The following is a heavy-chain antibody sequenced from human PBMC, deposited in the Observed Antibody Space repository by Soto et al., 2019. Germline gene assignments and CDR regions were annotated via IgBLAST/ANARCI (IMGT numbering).Heavy chain of an antibody. D-gene: IGHD1-26*01. V-gene: IGHV3-9*01. J-gene: IGHJ6*02. CDR2: ISWNSGSI. Sequence: GGSLRLSCAASGFTFDDYAMHWVRQAPGKGLEWVSGISWNSGSIGYADSVKGRFTISRDNAKNSLYLQMNSLRAEDTALYYCAKAKGGGGSYYVYYYGMDVWGQGTTVTVSS. CDR1: GFTFDDYA. CDR3: AKAKGGGGSYYVYYYGMDV.